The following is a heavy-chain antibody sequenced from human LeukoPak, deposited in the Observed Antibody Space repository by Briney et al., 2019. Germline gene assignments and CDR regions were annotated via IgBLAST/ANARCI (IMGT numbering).Heavy chain of an antibody. CDR1: GLTFSRYW. CDR2: IKEDGSEK. V-gene: IGHV3-7*01. J-gene: IGHJ4*02. CDR3: AKDRGWLQFDY. Sequence: GGSLRLSCAASGLTFSRYWMSWVRQAPGKGLEWVANIKEDGSEKYYVDSVKGRFTNSRDNAKNSLYLQMNSLRAEDTAVYYCAKDRGWLQFDYWGQGTLVTVSS. D-gene: IGHD5-24*01.